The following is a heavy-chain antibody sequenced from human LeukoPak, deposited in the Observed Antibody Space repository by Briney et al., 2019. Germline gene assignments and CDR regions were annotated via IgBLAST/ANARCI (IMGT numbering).Heavy chain of an antibody. D-gene: IGHD3-22*01. J-gene: IGHJ4*02. Sequence: PGGSLRLSCAASGFTFSSYGMHWIRQPPGKGLEWIGYIYYSGSTYYNPSLKSRVTISVDTSKNQFSLKLSSVTAADTAVYYCARVVITGDFDYWGQGTLVTVSS. CDR2: IYYSGST. CDR3: ARVVITGDFDY. V-gene: IGHV4-59*06. CDR1: GFTFSSYG.